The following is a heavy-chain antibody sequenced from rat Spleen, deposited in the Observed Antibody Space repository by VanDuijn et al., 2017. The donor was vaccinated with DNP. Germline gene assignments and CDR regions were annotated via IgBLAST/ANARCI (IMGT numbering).Heavy chain of an antibody. Sequence: EVQLVESGGGLVQPGRSLKLSCAASGFTFSAYYMAWVRQAPAKGLEWVAYIGSPAYAPYYTDSVKGRFTISRDNAKSTLYLQMDSLRSEETATYYCASWAPIAPLSTSNYWGQGVMVTVSS. J-gene: IGHJ2*01. CDR3: ASWAPIAPLSTSNY. D-gene: IGHD1-2*01. V-gene: IGHV5S11*01. CDR1: GFTFSAYY. CDR2: IGSPAYAP.